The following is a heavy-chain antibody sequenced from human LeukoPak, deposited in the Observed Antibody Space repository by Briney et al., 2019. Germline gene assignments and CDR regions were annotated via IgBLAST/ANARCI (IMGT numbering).Heavy chain of an antibody. J-gene: IGHJ4*02. CDR1: GYTFTSYY. CDR2: INPNSGGT. Sequence: GASVKVSCKASGYTFTSYYMHWVRQAPGQGLEWMGWINPNSGGTNYAQKFQGRVTMTRDTSISTAYMELSRLRSDDTAVYYCARVVGPLLRYFDWLQLTYDYWGQGTLVTVSS. D-gene: IGHD3-9*01. V-gene: IGHV1-2*02. CDR3: ARVVGPLLRYFDWLQLTYDY.